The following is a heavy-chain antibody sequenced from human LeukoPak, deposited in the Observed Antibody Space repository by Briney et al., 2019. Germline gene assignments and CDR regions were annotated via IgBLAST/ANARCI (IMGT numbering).Heavy chain of an antibody. CDR1: GFTFSNYA. CDR3: ARGHLSSLFDI. V-gene: IGHV3-30-3*01. D-gene: IGHD6-6*01. Sequence: GGSLRLSCAASGFTFSNYAMHWVRQTPGKGLEWVAVISYDGTNKYYADSVKGRLTISRDNSKNTLSLQMNSLRTEDTAVYYCARGHLSSLFDIWGQGTMVTVSS. J-gene: IGHJ3*02. CDR2: ISYDGTNK.